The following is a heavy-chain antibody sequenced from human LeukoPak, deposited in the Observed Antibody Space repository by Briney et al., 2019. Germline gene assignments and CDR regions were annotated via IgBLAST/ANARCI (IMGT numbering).Heavy chain of an antibody. CDR2: FGGTVGST. D-gene: IGHD2-2*01. CDR3: AKCEYCSSTSCPTLLYYFDY. V-gene: IGHV3-23*01. CDR1: GFTFSSYA. Sequence: PGGSLRLSCAASGFTFSSYAMSWVRKAPGKGLEWFSAFGGTVGSTYYADSVKGRFTISRDNSKNTLYLQMNSLRAEDTAVYYCAKCEYCSSTSCPTLLYYFDYWGQGTLVTVSS. J-gene: IGHJ4*02.